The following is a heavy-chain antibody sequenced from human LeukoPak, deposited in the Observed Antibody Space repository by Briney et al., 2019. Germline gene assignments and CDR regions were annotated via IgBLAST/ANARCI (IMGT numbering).Heavy chain of an antibody. D-gene: IGHD3-10*01. CDR1: GYSFTSYW. CDR2: IDPSDSYT. Sequence: GESLKISCKGSGYSFTSYWISWVRQMPGKGLEWMGRIDPSDSYTNYSPSFLGHVTISADKSISTAYLQWSSLKASDTAMYYCARHRGGVYYYGSGSYFDLRFDYWGQGTLVTVSS. V-gene: IGHV5-10-1*01. CDR3: ARHRGGVYYYGSGSYFDLRFDY. J-gene: IGHJ4*02.